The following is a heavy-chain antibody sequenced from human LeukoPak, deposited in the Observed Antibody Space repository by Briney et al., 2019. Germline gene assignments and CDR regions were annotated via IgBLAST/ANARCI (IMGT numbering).Heavy chain of an antibody. J-gene: IGHJ4*02. CDR1: GFTFSSYW. CDR2: INSDGSST. Sequence: GGSLRLSCAASGFTFSSYWMHWVRQAPGKGLVWVSRINSDGSSTSYADSVKGRFTISRDNAKNTLYLQMNSLRAEDTAVYYCAKLEIVVVITTWGQGTLVTVSS. D-gene: IGHD3-22*01. V-gene: IGHV3-74*01. CDR3: AKLEIVVVITT.